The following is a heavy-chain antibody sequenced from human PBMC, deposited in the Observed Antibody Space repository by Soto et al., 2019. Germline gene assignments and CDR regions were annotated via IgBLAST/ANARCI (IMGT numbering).Heavy chain of an antibody. V-gene: IGHV3-9*01. CDR2: ISWNSGSM. D-gene: IGHD3-22*01. Sequence: GGSLRLSCAASGFTLDDYAMHWVRQAPGKGLEWVSGISWNSGSMGYADSVKGRFTISRDNAKNSLYLQMKSLRAEDTALYYCAKGSTYYYDSSGYPFDYWGQGTLVTVSS. CDR3: AKGSTYYYDSSGYPFDY. CDR1: GFTLDDYA. J-gene: IGHJ4*02.